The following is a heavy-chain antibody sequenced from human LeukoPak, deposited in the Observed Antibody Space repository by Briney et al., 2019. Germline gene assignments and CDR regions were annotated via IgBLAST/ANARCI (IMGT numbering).Heavy chain of an antibody. V-gene: IGHV3-23*01. CDR3: AKDYDTSTGYYSLIDY. CDR1: GFTFSSYA. D-gene: IGHD3-9*01. CDR2: ISGSGGST. Sequence: GGSLRLSCAASGFTFSSYAMSWVRQAPGKGLEWVSVISGSGGSTSYADSVKGRFAVSRDNSKNMLYLQMHSLRAEDTALYYCAKDYDTSTGYYSLIDYWGQGTLVTVSS. J-gene: IGHJ4*02.